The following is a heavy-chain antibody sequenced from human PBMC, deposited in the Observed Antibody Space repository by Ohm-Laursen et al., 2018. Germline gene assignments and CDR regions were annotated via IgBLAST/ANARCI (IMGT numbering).Heavy chain of an antibody. CDR1: RFSFSNYG. V-gene: IGHV3-30*18. CDR3: AKDLSSKTCPDY. D-gene: IGHD2/OR15-2a*01. CDR2: ISYDGSNK. J-gene: IGHJ4*02. Sequence: SLRLSCTAPRFSFSNYGMHWVRQAPGKGLEWVAVISYDGSNKYYADSVKGRFTISRDNSKNTLYLQMNSLRAEDTAVYYCAKDLSSKTCPDYWGQGTLVTVSS.